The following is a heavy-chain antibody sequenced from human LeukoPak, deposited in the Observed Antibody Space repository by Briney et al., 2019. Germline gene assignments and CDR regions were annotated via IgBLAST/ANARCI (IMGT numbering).Heavy chain of an antibody. CDR3: ARDDPAGTLNY. CDR1: GFTFSSHW. CDR2: INSDGSST. V-gene: IGHV3-74*01. D-gene: IGHD6-13*01. J-gene: IGHJ4*02. Sequence: GGSLRLSCAASGFTFSSHWMHWVRQAPGKGPVWVSRINSDGSSTNYADSVKGRFTISRDNAKNTLYLQVNSLRAEDTAVYYCARDDPAGTLNYWGQGTLVTVSS.